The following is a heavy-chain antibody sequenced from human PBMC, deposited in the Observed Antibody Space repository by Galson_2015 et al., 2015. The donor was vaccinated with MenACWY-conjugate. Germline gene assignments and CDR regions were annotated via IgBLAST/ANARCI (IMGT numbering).Heavy chain of an antibody. CDR1: GFTFSSYA. CDR2: ISGSGGST. V-gene: IGHV3-23*01. CDR3: AKLPEYYDSIAEV. Sequence: SLRLSCAASGFTFSSYAMSWVRQAPGKGLEWVSAISGSGGSTYYADSVKGRFTISRDNSKNTLYLQMNSLRAEDTAVYYCAKLPEYYDSIAEVWGQGTLVTVSS. D-gene: IGHD3-22*01. J-gene: IGHJ4*02.